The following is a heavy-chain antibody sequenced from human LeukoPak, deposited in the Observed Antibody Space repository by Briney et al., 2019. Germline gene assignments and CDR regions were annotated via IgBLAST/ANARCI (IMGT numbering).Heavy chain of an antibody. CDR2: ISYDGSNK. CDR1: GFTFSSYA. D-gene: IGHD3-3*01. V-gene: IGHV3-30-3*01. J-gene: IGHJ1*01. CDR3: TTVRDCDFWSGYYTGYFQH. Sequence: PGGSLRLSCAASGFTFSSYAMHWVRQAPGKGLEWVAVISYDGSNKYYADSVKGRFTISRDNSKNTLYLQMNSLKTEDTAVYYCTTVRDCDFWSGYYTGYFQHWGQGTLVTVSS.